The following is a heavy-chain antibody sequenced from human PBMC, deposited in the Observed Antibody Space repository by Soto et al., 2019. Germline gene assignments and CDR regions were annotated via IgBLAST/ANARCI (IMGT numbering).Heavy chain of an antibody. Sequence: SLKLYCKGFGYDFTSYAMHRARQAPGQKSEWMLRITAGNGNTKYSQKSQGIVTITRDTSASPAYMELSSLRPENASMNWCARGGPRGVDAWG. J-gene: IGHJ6*02. CDR1: GYDFTSYA. V-gene: IGHV1-3*01. CDR2: ITAGNGNT. CDR3: ARGGPRGVDA. D-gene: IGHD3-16*01.